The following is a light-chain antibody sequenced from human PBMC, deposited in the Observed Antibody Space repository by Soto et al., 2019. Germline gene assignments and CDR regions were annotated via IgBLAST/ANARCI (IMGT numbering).Light chain of an antibody. Sequence: EIVMTQSPAPLSVSPGERDTLSCRASQSVSSNLALYQQKPGQAPRLLIYGASTRATGMPARFSGSGSVTDFTHTISRLQSEDFAVYHCQQYNNSPLTFGGGTKVKIK. J-gene: IGKJ4*01. V-gene: IGKV3-15*01. CDR3: QQYNNSPLT. CDR2: GAS. CDR1: QSVSSN.